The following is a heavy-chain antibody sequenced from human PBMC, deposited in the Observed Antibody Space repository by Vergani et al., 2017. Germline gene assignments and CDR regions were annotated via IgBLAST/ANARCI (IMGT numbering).Heavy chain of an antibody. Sequence: QVQLVQSGAEVKKPGASVKVSCKASGYTFTSYAMHWVRQAPGQRLEWMGWINAGNGNTKYSQKFQGRVTITRDTSASTAYMELSSLRSEDTAVYYCACRDPEYYDFWSGYFGEAFYGMDVWGQGTTVTVSS. V-gene: IGHV1-3*01. D-gene: IGHD3-3*01. J-gene: IGHJ6*02. CDR3: ACRDPEYYDFWSGYFGEAFYGMDV. CDR2: INAGNGNT. CDR1: GYTFTSYA.